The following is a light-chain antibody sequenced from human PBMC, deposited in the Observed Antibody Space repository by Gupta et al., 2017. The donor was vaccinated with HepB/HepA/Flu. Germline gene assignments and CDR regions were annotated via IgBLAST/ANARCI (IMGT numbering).Light chain of an antibody. CDR1: SNNVGNQG. CDR2: KNN. J-gene: IGLJ2*01. V-gene: IGLV10-54*04. Sequence: QAGLPPPPSASTGLRPTATLTCTGNSNNVGNQGAAWLQQHQGHPPKLLSYKNNHRPSGISGRFSASRSGNTAARTITGLEPEDEAEDYCSARDSSISAQVFGGGTKLTVL. CDR3: SARDSSISAQV.